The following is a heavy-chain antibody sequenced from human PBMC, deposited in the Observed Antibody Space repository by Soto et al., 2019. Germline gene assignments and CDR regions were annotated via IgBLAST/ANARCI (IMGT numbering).Heavy chain of an antibody. V-gene: IGHV1-3*01. J-gene: IGHJ5*02. CDR3: ARDRRSIVVVVAERLTTWFDP. Sequence: QVPLVQSGAEVKKPGASVKVSCKASGYTFTSYAMHWVRQAPGQRLEWMGWINAGNGNTKYSQKFQGRVTITRDTSASTAYMELSSLRSEDTAVYYCARDRRSIVVVVAERLTTWFDPWGQGTLVTVSS. CDR2: INAGNGNT. CDR1: GYTFTSYA. D-gene: IGHD2-15*01.